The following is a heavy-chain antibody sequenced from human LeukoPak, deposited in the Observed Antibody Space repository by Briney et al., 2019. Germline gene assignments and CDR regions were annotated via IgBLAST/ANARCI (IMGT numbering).Heavy chain of an antibody. CDR1: GFTFSSYT. CDR3: AKDLRYCGGDCYSADAFDI. D-gene: IGHD2-21*01. V-gene: IGHV3-23*01. Sequence: GGSLRLSCAASGFTFSSYTMNWVRQARGKGLEWVSGISGSGRRTYYADSVKGRFTISRDNSKNTLYLQMNSLRAEDTAIYYCAKDLRYCGGDCYSADAFDIWGQGTMVTVSS. J-gene: IGHJ3*02. CDR2: ISGSGRRT.